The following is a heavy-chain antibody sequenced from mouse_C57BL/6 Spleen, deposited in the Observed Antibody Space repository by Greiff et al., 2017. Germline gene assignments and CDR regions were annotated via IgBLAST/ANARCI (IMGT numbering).Heavy chain of an antibody. J-gene: IGHJ1*03. Sequence: EVKLVESGPGLVKPSQSLSLTCSVTGYSITSGYYWNWIRQFPGNKLEWLGYISYDGSNNYNPSLKNRISTTRDTSKNQFFLKLNSVTTEDTATYYCARGRLTTVVAPYWYFDVWGTGTTVTVSS. D-gene: IGHD1-1*01. V-gene: IGHV3-6*01. CDR1: GYSITSGYY. CDR2: ISYDGSN. CDR3: ARGRLTTVVAPYWYFDV.